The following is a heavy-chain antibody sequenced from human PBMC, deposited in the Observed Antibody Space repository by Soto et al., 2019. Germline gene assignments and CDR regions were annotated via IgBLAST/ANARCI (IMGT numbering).Heavy chain of an antibody. Sequence: PSETLSLTCAVYGGSFSGYYWSWIRQPPGKGLEWIGEINHSGSTNYNPSLKSRVTISVDTSKNQFSLKLSSVTAADTAVYYCARVAEQWGARNFDYWGQGTLVTVSS. J-gene: IGHJ4*02. CDR3: ARVAEQWGARNFDY. CDR1: GGSFSGYY. V-gene: IGHV4-34*01. CDR2: INHSGST. D-gene: IGHD6-19*01.